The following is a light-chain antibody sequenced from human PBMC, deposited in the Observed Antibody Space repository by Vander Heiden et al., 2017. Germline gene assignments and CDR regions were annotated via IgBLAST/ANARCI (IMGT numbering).Light chain of an antibody. CDR3: QAWDTWDNNINYV. CDR2: QDN. Sequence: SPELTQPPSLSVSPGQTASITCSGNKLGERFVWWYQQKSGQSPVLVITQDNKRPSGIPERFSGSKSRNTATLTISETQAMDEADYYCQAWDTWDNNINYVFGSGTKVTGL. CDR1: KLGERF. J-gene: IGLJ1*01. V-gene: IGLV3-1*01.